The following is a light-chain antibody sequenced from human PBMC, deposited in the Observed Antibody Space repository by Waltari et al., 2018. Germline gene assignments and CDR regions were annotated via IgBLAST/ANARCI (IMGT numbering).Light chain of an antibody. J-gene: IGKJ3*01. CDR3: QQYNTWPPLFT. CDR2: AAS. V-gene: IGKV3-15*01. Sequence: EMVMTQSPVTLSVSPGERASLSCRASQSVVSDLAWYQQKPGQAPRLLIYAASTRASGIPDRFSGNGSGTEFTLTVSRLQSEDFAIYYCQQYNTWPPLFTFGPGTKVEI. CDR1: QSVVSD.